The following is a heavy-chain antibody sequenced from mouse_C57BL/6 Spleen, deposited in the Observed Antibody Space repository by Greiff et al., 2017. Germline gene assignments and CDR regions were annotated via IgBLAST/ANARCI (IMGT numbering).Heavy chain of an antibody. J-gene: IGHJ2*01. Sequence: VQLQQSGAELVMPGASVKLSCKASGYTFTSYWMHWVKQRPGQGLEWIGEIDPSDSYTNYNKKFKGKSTLTVDKSSSTAYMQLSSLTSEASAVYYYARWSTTVVDPFDYWGQGTTLTVSS. V-gene: IGHV1-69*01. CDR3: ARWSTTVVDPFDY. CDR1: GYTFTSYW. CDR2: IDPSDSYT. D-gene: IGHD1-1*01.